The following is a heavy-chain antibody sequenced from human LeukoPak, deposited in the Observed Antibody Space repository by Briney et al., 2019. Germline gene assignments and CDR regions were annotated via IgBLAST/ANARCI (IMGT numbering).Heavy chain of an antibody. CDR1: GGSISSSSYY. D-gene: IGHD4-17*01. V-gene: IGHV4-39*01. Sequence: SETLSLTCTVSGGSISSSSYYWGWIRQPPGKGLEWIGSIYYSGSTYYKPSLKSRVTISVDTSKNQFSLKLSSVTAADTAVYYCARLIDYGDYEVNWFDPWGQGTLVTVSS. CDR2: IYYSGST. J-gene: IGHJ5*02. CDR3: ARLIDYGDYEVNWFDP.